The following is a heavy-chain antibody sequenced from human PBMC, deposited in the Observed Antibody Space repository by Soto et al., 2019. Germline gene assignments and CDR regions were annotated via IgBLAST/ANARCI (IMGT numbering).Heavy chain of an antibody. CDR1: GGSFSGYY. Sequence: PSETLSLTCAVYGGSFSGYYWSWIRQPPGKGLEWIGEINHSGSTNYNPSLKSRVTISVDTSKNQFSLKLSSVTAADTAVYYCARGLIAVAGGDFDYWGQGTLVTVSS. D-gene: IGHD6-19*01. CDR3: ARGLIAVAGGDFDY. CDR2: INHSGST. V-gene: IGHV4-34*01. J-gene: IGHJ4*02.